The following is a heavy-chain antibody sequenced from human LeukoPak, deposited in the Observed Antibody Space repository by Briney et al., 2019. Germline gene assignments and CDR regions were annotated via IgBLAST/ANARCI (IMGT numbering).Heavy chain of an antibody. J-gene: IGHJ4*02. Sequence: SETLSLTCTVSGGSISSSSYYWGWIRQPPGKGLEWIGSIYYSGSTYYNPSLKSRGTISVDTSKNQFSLKLSSVTAADTAVYYCARPGGGPNIAAAGTIGYWGQGTLVTVSS. CDR1: GGSISSSSYY. D-gene: IGHD6-13*01. CDR3: ARPGGGPNIAAAGTIGY. CDR2: IYYSGST. V-gene: IGHV4-39*07.